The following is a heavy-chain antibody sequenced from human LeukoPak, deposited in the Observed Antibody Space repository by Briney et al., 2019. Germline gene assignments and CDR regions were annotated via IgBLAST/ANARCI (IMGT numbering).Heavy chain of an antibody. Sequence: ASVKVSCKTSGYTFTSYGISWVRQAPGQGLEWMGWISAYNGNTNYAQKFQGRVTMTRDTSISTAYIELSRLRSDDTAVYYCARDGRHAVAGTSKNAFDIWGQGTMVTVSS. J-gene: IGHJ3*02. V-gene: IGHV1-18*01. CDR1: GYTFTSYG. CDR3: ARDGRHAVAGTSKNAFDI. D-gene: IGHD6-19*01. CDR2: ISAYNGNT.